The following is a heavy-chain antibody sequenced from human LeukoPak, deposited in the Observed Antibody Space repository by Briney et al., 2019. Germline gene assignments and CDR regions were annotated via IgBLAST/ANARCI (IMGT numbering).Heavy chain of an antibody. CDR3: ARDGSRGNLVTAPDY. CDR1: GFTFSSYS. J-gene: IGHJ4*02. Sequence: PGGSLRLSCAASGFTFSSYSMNWVRQAPGKGLEWVSSITSSTIYIYYADSVKGRFTISRDNAKNSLFLQMNSLRAEDTAVYYCARDGSRGNLVTAPDYWGQGTLVTVFS. D-gene: IGHD2-21*02. V-gene: IGHV3-21*01. CDR2: ITSSTIYI.